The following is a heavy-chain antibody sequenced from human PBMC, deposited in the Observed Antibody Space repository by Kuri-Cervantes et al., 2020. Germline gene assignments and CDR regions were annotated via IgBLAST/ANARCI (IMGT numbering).Heavy chain of an antibody. D-gene: IGHD6-19*01. CDR1: GGSFSGYY. V-gene: IGHV4-34*01. Sequence: SETLSLTCAVYGGSFSGYYWSWIRQPPGKGLEWIGEINHSGSTNYNPSLKSRVTISVDASKNQFSLKLSSVTAADTAVYFCARGSGWYFYWGQGTLVTVSS. CDR3: ARGSGWYFY. J-gene: IGHJ1*01. CDR2: INHSGST.